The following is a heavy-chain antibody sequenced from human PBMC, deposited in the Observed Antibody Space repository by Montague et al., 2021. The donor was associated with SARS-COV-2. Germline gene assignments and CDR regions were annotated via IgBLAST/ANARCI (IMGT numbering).Heavy chain of an antibody. V-gene: IGHV2-5*02. CDR3: ARYKSSMYGSFDY. CDR2: IYWDDDK. Sequence: PALVKPTQTLTLTCTVSGFSLNTHGMGVGWIRQPPGEAPAWLALIYWDDDKRYSPSLKTRLTITKDTSRNQVVLTMTNVDPADTGTYFCARYKSSMYGSFDYWGQGALVSVSS. CDR1: GFSLNTHGMG. D-gene: IGHD2-2*01. J-gene: IGHJ4*02.